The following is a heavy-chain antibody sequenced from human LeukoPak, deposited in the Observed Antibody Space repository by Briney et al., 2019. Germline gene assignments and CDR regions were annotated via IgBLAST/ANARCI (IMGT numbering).Heavy chain of an antibody. V-gene: IGHV1-2*02. CDR1: GYTFTGYY. Sequence: ASVKVSCKASGYTFTGYYIHWVRQAPGQGLEWVGWINPNSGSTNYAQKFQGRVTMTRDTSISTAYMELSKLRSDDTAVYYCARDLKMATIPGYWGRGTLVTVSS. CDR2: INPNSGST. CDR3: ARDLKMATIPGY. J-gene: IGHJ4*02. D-gene: IGHD5-24*01.